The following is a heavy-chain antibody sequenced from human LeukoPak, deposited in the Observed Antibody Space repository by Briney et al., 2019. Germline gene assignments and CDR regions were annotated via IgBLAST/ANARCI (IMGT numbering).Heavy chain of an antibody. Sequence: PGGSLRLSCAASGFTFSSYWMSWVRQAPGKGLERVANIKQDGSEKYYVDSVKGRFTISRDNAKNSLYLQMNSLRAEDTAVYYCARRDMQQPTSYYYYGMDVWGQGTTVTVSS. CDR1: GFTFSSYW. V-gene: IGHV3-7*01. J-gene: IGHJ6*02. D-gene: IGHD6-13*01. CDR3: ARRDMQQPTSYYYYGMDV. CDR2: IKQDGSEK.